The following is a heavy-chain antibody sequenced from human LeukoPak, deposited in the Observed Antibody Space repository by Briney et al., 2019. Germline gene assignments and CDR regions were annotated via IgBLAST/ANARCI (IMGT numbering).Heavy chain of an antibody. CDR2: ISYDGSNK. V-gene: IGHV3-30*03. D-gene: IGHD6-19*01. Sequence: GGSLRLSCAASGFTFSSYGMHWVRQAPGKGLGWVAVISYDGSNKYYADSVKGRFTISRDNSKNTLYLQMNSLRAEDTAVYYCASLSGLYSSGWYPSFDYWGQATLVTVSS. J-gene: IGHJ4*02. CDR1: GFTFSSYG. CDR3: ASLSGLYSSGWYPSFDY.